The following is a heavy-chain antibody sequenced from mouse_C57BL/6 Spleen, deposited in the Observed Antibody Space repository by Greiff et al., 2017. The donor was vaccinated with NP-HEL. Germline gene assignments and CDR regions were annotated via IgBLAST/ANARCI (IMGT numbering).Heavy chain of an antibody. J-gene: IGHJ2*01. CDR3: AREGGSSQYYFDY. V-gene: IGHV1-82*01. Sequence: QVQLQQSGPELVKPGASVKISCKASGYAFSSSWMNWVKQRPGKGLEWIGRIYPGDGDTNYNGKFKGKATLTADKSSSTAYMQLSSLTSEDSAVYFCAREGGSSQYYFDYWGQGTTLTVSS. CDR1: GYAFSSSW. CDR2: IYPGDGDT. D-gene: IGHD1-1*01.